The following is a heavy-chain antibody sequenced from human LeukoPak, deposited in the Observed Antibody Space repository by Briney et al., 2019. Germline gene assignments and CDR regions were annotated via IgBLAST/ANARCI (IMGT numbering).Heavy chain of an antibody. D-gene: IGHD3-22*01. V-gene: IGHV4-34*01. CDR2: INHSGST. CDR1: GGSFSGYY. Sequence: SETLSLTCAVYGGSFSGYYWSWIRQPPGKGLEWIGEINHSGSTNYNPSLKSRVTISVDTSKNQFSLKLSSVTAADTAVYYCARISPPWGDGDSSFLTAHFDYWGQGTLVTVSS. J-gene: IGHJ4*02. CDR3: ARISPPWGDGDSSFLTAHFDY.